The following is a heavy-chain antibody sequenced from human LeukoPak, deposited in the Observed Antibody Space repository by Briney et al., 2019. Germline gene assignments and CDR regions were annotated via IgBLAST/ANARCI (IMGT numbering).Heavy chain of an antibody. D-gene: IGHD4-11*01. CDR1: GGTFSSYA. V-gene: IGHV1-69*06. CDR3: ARDTVTTRGGYYYYYMDV. J-gene: IGHJ6*03. CDR2: IIPIFGTA. Sequence: ASVKVSCKASGGTFSSYAISWVRQAPGQGLEWMGGIIPIFGTANYAQKFQGRVTITADKSTSTAYMELRSLRSDDTAVYYCARDTVTTRGGYYYYYMDVWGKGTTVTVSS.